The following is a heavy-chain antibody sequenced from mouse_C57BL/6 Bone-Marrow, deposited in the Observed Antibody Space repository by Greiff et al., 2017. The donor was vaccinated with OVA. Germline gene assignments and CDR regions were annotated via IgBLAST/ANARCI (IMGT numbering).Heavy chain of an antibody. CDR2: IYPRSGNT. CDR3: ARGRMVRGYFDV. Sequence: VQLQQSGAELARPGASVKLSCKASGYTFTSYGISWVKQRTGQGLEWIGEIYPRSGNTYYNEKFKGKATLTADKSSSTAYMELRSLTSEDSAVYSCARGRMVRGYFDVWGTGTTVTVAS. V-gene: IGHV1-81*01. J-gene: IGHJ1*03. D-gene: IGHD2-3*01. CDR1: GYTFTSYG.